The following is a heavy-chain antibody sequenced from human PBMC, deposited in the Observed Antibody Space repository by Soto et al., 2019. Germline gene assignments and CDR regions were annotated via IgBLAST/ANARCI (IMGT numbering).Heavy chain of an antibody. CDR3: TMDIGGWGAY. D-gene: IGHD2-2*03. CDR2: TNDDGSII. CDR1: GFTFSSYW. V-gene: IGHV3-74*01. J-gene: IGHJ4*02. Sequence: EVQLVESGGGLVQPGGSLRLSCAASGFTFSSYWMHWVRQAPGRGMVWVSRTNDDGSIINYADSVKGRFAISGDNAKVILYLELNSLIGEDTAVHYCTMDIGGWGAYWGQGALVTVAA.